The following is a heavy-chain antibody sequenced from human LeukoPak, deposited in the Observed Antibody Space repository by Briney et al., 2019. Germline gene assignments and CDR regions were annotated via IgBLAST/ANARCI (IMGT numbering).Heavy chain of an antibody. J-gene: IGHJ4*02. CDR3: ARTPRIAVASSFDY. CDR2: IRYDGITK. V-gene: IGHV3-30*02. D-gene: IGHD6-13*01. Sequence: GGSLRLSCAASGFTFRTCAMHWVRQAPGKGLEWVAFIRYDGITKYYADSVKGRFTISRDNSKNTLYLQMNSLRAEDTAVYYCARTPRIAVASSFDYWGQGTLVTVSS. CDR1: GFTFRTCA.